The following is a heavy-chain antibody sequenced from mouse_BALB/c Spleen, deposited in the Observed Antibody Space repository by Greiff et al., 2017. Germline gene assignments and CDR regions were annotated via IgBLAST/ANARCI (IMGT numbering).Heavy chain of an antibody. CDR3: TRRDYGSSSYAMDY. J-gene: IGHJ4*01. Sequence: QVQLKQSGAELVRPGASVTLSCKASGYTFTDYEMHWVKQTPVHGLEWIGAIDPETGGTAYNQKFKGKATLTADKSSSTAYMELRSPTSEDSAVYYCTRRDYGSSSYAMDYWGQGTSVTVSS. CDR1: GYTFTDYE. D-gene: IGHD1-1*01. V-gene: IGHV1-15*01. CDR2: IDPETGGT.